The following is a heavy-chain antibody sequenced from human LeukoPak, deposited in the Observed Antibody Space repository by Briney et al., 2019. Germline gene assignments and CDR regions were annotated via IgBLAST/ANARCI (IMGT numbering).Heavy chain of an antibody. CDR3: ARGGIAAAGHSYYFDY. CDR2: IYHSGST. D-gene: IGHD6-13*01. CDR1: GGSISSGGYS. J-gene: IGHJ4*02. Sequence: SQTLSLTCAVSGGSISSGGYSWSWIRQPPGKGLEWIGYIYHSGSTCYNPSLKSRVTISVDRSKNQFSLKLSSVTAADTAVYYRARGGIAAAGHSYYFDYWGQGTLVTVSS. V-gene: IGHV4-30-2*01.